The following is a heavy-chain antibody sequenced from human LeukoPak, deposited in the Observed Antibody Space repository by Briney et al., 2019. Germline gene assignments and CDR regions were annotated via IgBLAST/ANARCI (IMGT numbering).Heavy chain of an antibody. CDR1: GGSISSGDYY. D-gene: IGHD6-6*01. CDR3: ARVSSSSQGLDY. CDR2: IYYSGST. J-gene: IGHJ4*02. V-gene: IGHV4-30-4*08. Sequence: SETLSLTCTVSGGSISSGDYYWSWIRQLPGKGLEWIGYIYYSGSTYYNPSLKSRVTISVDTSKNQFSLKLSSVTAADTAVYYCARVSSSSQGLDYWGQGTLVTVSS.